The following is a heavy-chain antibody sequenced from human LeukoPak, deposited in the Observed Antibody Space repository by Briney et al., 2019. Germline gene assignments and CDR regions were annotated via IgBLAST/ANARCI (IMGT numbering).Heavy chain of an antibody. CDR3: ARAVDSSGFSCFQH. D-gene: IGHD3-22*01. Sequence: PSETLSLTCTVSGHSIINSYYWGWIRQPPGKGLEWIGSIYHSGSTYYNPSLKSRVTISVDTSKNQFSLKLNSVTAGDTAVYYCARAVDSSGFSCFQHWGQGTLVTVSS. J-gene: IGHJ1*01. CDR1: GHSIINSYY. V-gene: IGHV4-38-2*02. CDR2: IYHSGST.